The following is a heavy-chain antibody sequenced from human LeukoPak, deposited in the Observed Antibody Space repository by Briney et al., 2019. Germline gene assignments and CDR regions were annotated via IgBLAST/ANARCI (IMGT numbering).Heavy chain of an antibody. CDR1: GGTFSSYA. Sequence: SVKVSCKASGGTFSSYAISWVRQAPGQGLEWMGGIIPIFGTANYAQKFQGRVTFTTDESTSTAYMELSSLRSEDTAVYYCARGLVVEWSGRYYMDVWGKGTTVTVSS. CDR2: IIPIFGTA. D-gene: IGHD2-15*01. CDR3: ARGLVVEWSGRYYMDV. V-gene: IGHV1-69*05. J-gene: IGHJ6*03.